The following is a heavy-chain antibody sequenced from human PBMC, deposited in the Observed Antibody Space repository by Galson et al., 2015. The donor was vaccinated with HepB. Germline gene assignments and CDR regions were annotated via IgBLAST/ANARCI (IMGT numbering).Heavy chain of an antibody. CDR2: IIPIFGTA. CDR1: GGTFSSYA. J-gene: IGHJ6*03. CDR3: ARVKYIKPVPAAFPPTPYYYYYYMDV. V-gene: IGHV1-69*13. D-gene: IGHD2-2*01. Sequence: SVKVSCKASGGTFSSYAISWVRQAPGQGLEWMGGIIPIFGTANYAQKFQGRVTITADESTSTAYMELSSLRSEDTAVYYCARVKYIKPVPAAFPPTPYYYYYYMDVWGKGTTVTVSS.